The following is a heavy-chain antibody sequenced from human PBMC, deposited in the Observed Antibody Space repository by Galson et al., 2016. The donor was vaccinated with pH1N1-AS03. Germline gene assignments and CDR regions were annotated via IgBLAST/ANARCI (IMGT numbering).Heavy chain of an antibody. CDR2: ISPLLRTA. CDR1: GGTFSINA. Sequence: SVKVSCKASGGTFSINAISWVRQAPGQGPEWMGGISPLLRTALYAQKWQGRVTITADESTNTAYMELSSLRSEETAVYYCATLYTDDLDYWGQGTLVTVSS. J-gene: IGHJ4*02. D-gene: IGHD3-16*01. CDR3: ATLYTDDLDY. V-gene: IGHV1-69*13.